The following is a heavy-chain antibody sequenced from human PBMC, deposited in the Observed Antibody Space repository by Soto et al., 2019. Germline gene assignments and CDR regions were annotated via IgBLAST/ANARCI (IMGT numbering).Heavy chain of an antibody. CDR3: ATGGGYYYDRSGHSAWF. CDR1: GGIFNNYA. J-gene: IGHJ4*01. V-gene: IGHV1-69*01. CDR2: IIPVFGTA. Sequence: QVQLVQSGAEVKKPGSSVKVSCKASGGIFNNYAISWVRQAPGQGLEWMGGIIPVFGTADYAQKFQGRVTITADESTSTAYIELSSLRTEDTAVYYCATGGGYYYDRSGHSAWFWGQGTLVTVSS. D-gene: IGHD3-22*01.